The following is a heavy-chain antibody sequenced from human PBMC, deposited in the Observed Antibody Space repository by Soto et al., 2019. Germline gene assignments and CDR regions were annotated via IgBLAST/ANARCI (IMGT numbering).Heavy chain of an antibody. J-gene: IGHJ4*02. CDR1: STAW. V-gene: IGHV3-15*07. Sequence: STAWMNWVRQAPGKGLEWVGRIKSKTDGGTTDYAAPVKGRFTISRDDSKNTLYLQMNSLKTEDTDVYYCTAEHDSSGSDFDYWGQGTLVTVSS. CDR2: IKSKTDGGTT. CDR3: TAEHDSSGSDFDY. D-gene: IGHD3-22*01.